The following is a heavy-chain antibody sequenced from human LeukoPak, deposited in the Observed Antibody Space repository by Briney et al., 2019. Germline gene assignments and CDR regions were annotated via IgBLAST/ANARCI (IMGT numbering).Heavy chain of an antibody. Sequence: PGGSLRLSCAASGFTVSSNYMSWVRQAPGKGLEWVSVIYSGGSTYYADSVKGRFTISRDNSKNTLYLQMNSLRAEDTAVYYCARAGSSAVFDYWGQGTLVTVSS. CDR2: IYSGGST. CDR1: GFTVSSNY. J-gene: IGHJ4*02. CDR3: ARAGSSAVFDY. D-gene: IGHD6-6*01. V-gene: IGHV3-53*01.